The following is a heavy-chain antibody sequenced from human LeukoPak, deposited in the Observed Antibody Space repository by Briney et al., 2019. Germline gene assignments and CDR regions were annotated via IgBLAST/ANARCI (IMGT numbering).Heavy chain of an antibody. CDR1: VYTFTEYY. CDR3: ARGWNYGRVRYYYYMDV. Sequence: ASVTVSFMASVYTFTEYYMDWVRQARGQGGEGMGWINTNSGDTNYAQKFQGGVTMTRDTSINTAYMELSRLRSDDTAVYYCARGWNYGRVRYYYYMDVWGKGTTVTVSS. V-gene: IGHV1-2*02. D-gene: IGHD1-7*01. J-gene: IGHJ6*03. CDR2: INTNSGDT.